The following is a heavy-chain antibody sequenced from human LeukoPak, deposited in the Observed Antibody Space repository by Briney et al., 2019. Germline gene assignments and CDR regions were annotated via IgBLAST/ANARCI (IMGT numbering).Heavy chain of an antibody. D-gene: IGHD5-24*01. CDR1: GFTFSSYA. CDR3: AKDDRWLQFCC. V-gene: IGHV3-23*01. J-gene: IGHJ4*02. CDR2: ISGSGGST. Sequence: GGSLRLSCAASGFTFSSYAMSWVRQAPGKGLEWVSAISGSGGSTYYADSVKGRFTISRDNSRNTLYLQMNSLRAEDTAVYYCAKDDRWLQFCCWGQGTLVTVSA.